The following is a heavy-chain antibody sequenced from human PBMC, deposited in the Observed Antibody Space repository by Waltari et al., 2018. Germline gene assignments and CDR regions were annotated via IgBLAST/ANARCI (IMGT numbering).Heavy chain of an antibody. D-gene: IGHD6-19*01. Sequence: EVHLLESGGDLVQTGGSLRLSCAASGFAFSNSAMSWVRQAPGKGLEWVAVISTIGGSAKYADSVQGRFTISRDNSKKTLHLQMNSLRVEDTAVYYCAKGTERYGGWAPIFDSWGQGTQVTVSS. CDR3: AKGTERYGGWAPIFDS. V-gene: IGHV3-23*01. CDR1: GFAFSNSA. CDR2: ISTIGGSA. J-gene: IGHJ4*02.